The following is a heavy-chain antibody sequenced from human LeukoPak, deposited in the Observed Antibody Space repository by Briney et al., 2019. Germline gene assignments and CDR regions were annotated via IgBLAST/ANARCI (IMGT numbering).Heavy chain of an antibody. V-gene: IGHV1-69*06. J-gene: IGHJ3*02. Sequence: SVKVSCKASGYTFTGYYMHWVRQAPGQGLEWMGGIIPIFGTANYAQKFQGRVTITADKSTSTAYMELSSLRSEDTAVYYCAGGASYSSSLAFDIWGQGTMVTVSS. CDR3: AGGASYSSSLAFDI. CDR1: GYTFTGYY. CDR2: IIPIFGTA. D-gene: IGHD6-6*01.